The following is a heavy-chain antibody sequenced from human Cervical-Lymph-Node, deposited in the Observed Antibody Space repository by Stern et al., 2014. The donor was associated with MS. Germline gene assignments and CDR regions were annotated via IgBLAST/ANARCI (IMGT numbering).Heavy chain of an antibody. CDR3: AEAPGWAISADCFDP. J-gene: IGHJ5*02. CDR2: ISSDSRSK. Sequence: EVQLVESGGGLVQPGGSLRLSCAASGFTFRSYAMTWARQAPGKGLERASAISSDSRSKNYADSVKGRFTVSRDNSKNTLYLQMHSLRAEDTAVYYCAEAPGWAISADCFDPQGQGTLVTVSS. V-gene: IGHV3-23*04. D-gene: IGHD2-15*01. CDR1: GFTFRSYA.